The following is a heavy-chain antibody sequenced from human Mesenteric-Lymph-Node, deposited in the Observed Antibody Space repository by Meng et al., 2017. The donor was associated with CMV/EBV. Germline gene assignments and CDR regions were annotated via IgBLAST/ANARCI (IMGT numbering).Heavy chain of an antibody. CDR2: ISRSGTTI. CDR1: GFTCSDYY. D-gene: IGHD3-3*01. V-gene: IGHV3-11*04. J-gene: IGHJ6*02. Sequence: GGSLRLSCAASGFTCSDYYMSWIRQAPGKGLEWISYISRSGTTIYYADSVKGRFTISRDNAKNSLYLQMNSLRAEDTAVYYCARDNYDFWSGYYSSNNYLGMDVWGQGTTVTVSS. CDR3: ARDNYDFWSGYYSSNNYLGMDV.